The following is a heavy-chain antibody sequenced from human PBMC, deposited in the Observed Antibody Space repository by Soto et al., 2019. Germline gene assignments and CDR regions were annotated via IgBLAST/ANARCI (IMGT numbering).Heavy chain of an antibody. CDR1: GGSISSYY. Sequence: QVQLQESGPGLVKPSETLSLTCTVSGGSISSYYWSWIRQPPGKGLEWIGYIYYSGSTNYNPSLKSRVNISVDTSKNQFSLKMRSVTAADTAVYYCARETPYGAFDIWGQGTMVTVSS. CDR3: ARETPYGAFDI. D-gene: IGHD2-15*01. J-gene: IGHJ3*02. CDR2: IYYSGST. V-gene: IGHV4-59*01.